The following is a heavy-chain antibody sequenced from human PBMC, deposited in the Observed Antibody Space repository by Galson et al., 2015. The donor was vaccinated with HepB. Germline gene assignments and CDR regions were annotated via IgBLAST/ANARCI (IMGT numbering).Heavy chain of an antibody. CDR1: GFTFSSYA. V-gene: IGHV3-23*01. J-gene: IGHJ4*02. CDR3: AKVGGRGLASLGY. Sequence: SLRLSCAASGFTFSSYAMSWVRQAPGKGLEWVSAISGSGGSTYYADSVKGRFTISRDNSKNTLYLQMNSLRAEDTAVYYCAKVGGRGLASLGYWGQGTLVTVSS. D-gene: IGHD3-16*01. CDR2: ISGSGGST.